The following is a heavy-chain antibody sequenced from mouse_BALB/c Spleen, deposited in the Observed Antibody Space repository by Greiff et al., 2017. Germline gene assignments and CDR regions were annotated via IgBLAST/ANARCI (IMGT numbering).Heavy chain of an antibody. CDR3: TIFAY. V-gene: IGHV6-6*02. J-gene: IGHJ3*01. CDR1: GFTFSSYW. CDR2: IRLKSDNYAT. Sequence: EVHLVESGGGLVQPGGSMKLSCVASGFTFSSYWMSWVRQSPEKGLEWVAEIRLKSDNYATHYAESVKGKFTISRDDSKSRLYLQMNSLRAEDTGIYYCTIFAYWGQGTLVTVSA.